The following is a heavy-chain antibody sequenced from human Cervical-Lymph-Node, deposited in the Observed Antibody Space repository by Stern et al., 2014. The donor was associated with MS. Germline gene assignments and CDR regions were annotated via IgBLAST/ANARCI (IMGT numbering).Heavy chain of an antibody. J-gene: IGHJ4*02. D-gene: IGHD3-16*02. CDR2: IAPGSGAT. CDR1: GYRFSTFY. Sequence: QVQLVQSGAEVKKPGASVKVSCKASGYRFSTFYLHWLRQAPGQGLPLIGRIAPGSGATNSSQTFQGRLTMTRDRSITTAYLELSGLRSDDTAVYYCARIYCSGDECYHSFDTWGQGTLVTVSS. V-gene: IGHV1-2*06. CDR3: ARIYCSGDECYHSFDT.